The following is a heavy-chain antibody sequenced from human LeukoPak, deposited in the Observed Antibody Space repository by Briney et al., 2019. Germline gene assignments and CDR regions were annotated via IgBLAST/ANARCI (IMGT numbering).Heavy chain of an antibody. CDR2: INPYNGDT. V-gene: IGHV1-2*02. J-gene: IGHJ6*03. CDR3: ARGSYDSRGYYSDYHFYMEL. D-gene: IGHD3-22*01. CDR1: GYTFTGYY. Sequence: ASVKVSCKASGYTFTGYYLHWVRQAPGQGLEWMGWINPYNGDTNYSPKFKGRVTLTRDTSTTTSFMDLSRLTSDDTAVYFCARGSYDSRGYYSDYHFYMELWGKGTTVTVSS.